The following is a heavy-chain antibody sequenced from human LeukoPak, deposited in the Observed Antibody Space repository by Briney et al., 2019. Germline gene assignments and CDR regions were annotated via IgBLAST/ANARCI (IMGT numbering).Heavy chain of an antibody. CDR3: ARGVATDY. J-gene: IGHJ4*02. Sequence: ASVKVSCKASGGTFSSYAISWVRQATGQGLEWMGWMNPDSGNTGYAQKFQGRVSITRNNSISTAYMELSSLRYEDTAVYYCARGVATDYWGQGTLVTVSS. D-gene: IGHD2-21*02. CDR2: MNPDSGNT. CDR1: GGTFSSYA. V-gene: IGHV1-8*03.